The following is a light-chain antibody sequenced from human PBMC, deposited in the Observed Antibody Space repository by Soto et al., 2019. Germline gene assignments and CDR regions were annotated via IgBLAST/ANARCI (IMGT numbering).Light chain of an antibody. Sequence: QSVLTQPASVSGSPGQSITISCTGTSSGVGGYNYVSWYQQHPGKAPKLMIYEVSNRPSGVSNRFSGSKSGNTASLTISGLQAEDEADYYCSSYTSSSIFYVFGTGTKVTVL. V-gene: IGLV2-14*01. CDR2: EVS. CDR1: SSGVGGYNY. CDR3: SSYTSSSIFYV. J-gene: IGLJ1*01.